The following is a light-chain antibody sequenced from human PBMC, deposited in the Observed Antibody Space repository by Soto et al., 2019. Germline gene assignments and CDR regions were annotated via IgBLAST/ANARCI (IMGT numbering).Light chain of an antibody. CDR2: GAS. V-gene: IGKV3D-15*01. CDR1: QSVSSSY. Sequence: EIVLTQSPATLSSFPGDRVTLSCRASQSVSSSYLAWYQQKPGQAPRLLIYGASSRATGIPDRFSGSGSGTEFTLTISSLQSEDFGFYYCQQYNEWPRTFGQGTKVDIK. CDR3: QQYNEWPRT. J-gene: IGKJ2*01.